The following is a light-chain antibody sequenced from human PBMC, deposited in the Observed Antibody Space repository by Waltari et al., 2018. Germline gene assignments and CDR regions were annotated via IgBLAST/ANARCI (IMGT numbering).Light chain of an antibody. CDR1: QSVSRT. Sequence: EIVLTQSPGTLSLSPGERATLSCSASQSVSRTLAWYQQQPGQAPRLLIYDASSRATGIPDRFSGSGSGTDFSLTISRLEPEDFAVYYCQKYGTLPATFGQGTKVEIK. CDR2: DAS. J-gene: IGKJ1*01. CDR3: QKYGTLPAT. V-gene: IGKV3-20*01.